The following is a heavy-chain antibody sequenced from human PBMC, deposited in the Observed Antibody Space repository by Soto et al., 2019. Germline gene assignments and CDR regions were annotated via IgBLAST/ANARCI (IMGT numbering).Heavy chain of an antibody. CDR1: GFTFSSYG. CDR3: ARGSYGTIDY. CDR2: IWYDGSNE. J-gene: IGHJ4*02. Sequence: QVQLVESGGGVVQPGRSLRLSCAASGFTFSSYGMHWVRQAPGKGLEWVAVIWYDGSNEYYADSVKGRFTISRDNSKNTLYLQMNSLRAEDTAVYYCARGSYGTIDYWGQGTLVTVSS. D-gene: IGHD1-7*01. V-gene: IGHV3-33*01.